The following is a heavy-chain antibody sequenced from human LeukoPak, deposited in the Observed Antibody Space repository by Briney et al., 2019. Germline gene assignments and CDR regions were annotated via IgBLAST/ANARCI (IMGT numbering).Heavy chain of an antibody. Sequence: SETLSLTCTVSGGSISSYYWSWLRQPPGKGLEWIGYIYYSGSTNYNPSLKSRVTISVDTSKNQFSLKLSSVTAADTAVYYCARHGGSYFYNWFDPWGQGTLVTVSS. CDR3: ARHGGSYFYNWFDP. CDR1: GGSISSYY. D-gene: IGHD1-26*01. J-gene: IGHJ5*02. V-gene: IGHV4-59*08. CDR2: IYYSGST.